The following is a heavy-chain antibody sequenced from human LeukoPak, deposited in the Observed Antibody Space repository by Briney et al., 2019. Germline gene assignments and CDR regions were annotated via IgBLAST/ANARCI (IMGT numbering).Heavy chain of an antibody. J-gene: IGHJ6*03. CDR3: ARRLKRMLRGLIRGNSDYYYHFYMDV. CDR1: GGSFTESY. Sequence: SETLSLTCAVYGGSFTESYWNWIRQAPRKGLEWIGEINQSGSTNYNPSLKSRVSISLDTSKNQFSLKLSSVTAADTAVYYCARRLKRMLRGLIRGNSDYYYHFYMDVWGKGTTVTISS. CDR2: INQSGST. D-gene: IGHD3-10*01. V-gene: IGHV4-34*01.